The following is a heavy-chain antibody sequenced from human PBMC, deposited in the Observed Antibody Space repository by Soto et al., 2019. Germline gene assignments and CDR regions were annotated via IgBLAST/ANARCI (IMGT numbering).Heavy chain of an antibody. V-gene: IGHV4-4*02. Sequence: SETLSLTSAVSGGSISSSNWWSWVRQPPGKGLECIGEIYHSGSTNYNPSLKSRVTISVDKSKNQFSLKLSSVTAADTAVYYCARDQKGIVGATDGFDYWGQGTLVTVSS. D-gene: IGHD1-26*01. CDR1: GGSISSSNW. CDR3: ARDQKGIVGATDGFDY. J-gene: IGHJ4*02. CDR2: IYHSGST.